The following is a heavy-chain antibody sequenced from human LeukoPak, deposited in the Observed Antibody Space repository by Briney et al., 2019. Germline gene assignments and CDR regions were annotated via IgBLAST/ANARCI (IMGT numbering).Heavy chain of an antibody. CDR2: INPNSGGT. CDR1: GYTFTGYY. V-gene: IGHV1-2*02. Sequence: ASVKVSCKASGYTFTGYYMHWMRQAPGQGLEWMGWINPNSGGTNYAQKFQGRVTMTRDTSISTVYMELSSLRSEDTAVYYCARDLSSGSPPSWFDPWGQGTLVTVSS. CDR3: ARDLSSGSPPSWFDP. D-gene: IGHD1-26*01. J-gene: IGHJ5*02.